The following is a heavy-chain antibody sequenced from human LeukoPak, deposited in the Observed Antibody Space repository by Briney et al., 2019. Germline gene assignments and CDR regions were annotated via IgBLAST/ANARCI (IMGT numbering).Heavy chain of an antibody. CDR1: GFTFSSYE. J-gene: IGHJ4*02. CDR2: ISSSGTTI. CDR3: ARGSIPPDY. D-gene: IGHD2-21*01. Sequence: PGGSLRLSCVASGFTFSSYEFNWVRQARGKGLDWVAFISSSGTTIYYTDSVKGRFIISRDNSKNSLYLQMNSLRAEDTALYYCARGSIPPDYWGQGTLVTVSS. V-gene: IGHV3-48*03.